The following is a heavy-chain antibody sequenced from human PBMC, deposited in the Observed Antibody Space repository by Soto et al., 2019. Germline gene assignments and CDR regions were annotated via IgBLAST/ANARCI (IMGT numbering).Heavy chain of an antibody. D-gene: IGHD3-3*01. CDR2: INPNSGGT. J-gene: IGHJ4*02. CDR1: GYTFTDYY. Sequence: ASVKVSCKASGYTFTDYYMNWVRQAPGQGLEWMGWINPNSGGTNYAQKFQGRVTMTRDTSISTAYMELSRLRSDDTAVYYCASPKLRFLEWSHFDYWGQGTLVTVSS. V-gene: IGHV1-2*02. CDR3: ASPKLRFLEWSHFDY.